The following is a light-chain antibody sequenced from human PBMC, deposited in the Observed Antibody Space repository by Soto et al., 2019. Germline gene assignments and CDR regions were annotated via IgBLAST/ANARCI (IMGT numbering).Light chain of an antibody. CDR1: SSDIGIYNF. CDR3: NSYTSASTYV. Sequence: QSVLTQPASVSGSPGQSITIFCTGTSSDIGIYNFVSWDQQHPGKAPKLMIYNVYSRPSGVSSRFSGSKSGNTASLTNSWLKAEDEADYYCNSYTSASTYVFGTGTKLTVL. J-gene: IGLJ1*01. V-gene: IGLV2-14*03. CDR2: NVY.